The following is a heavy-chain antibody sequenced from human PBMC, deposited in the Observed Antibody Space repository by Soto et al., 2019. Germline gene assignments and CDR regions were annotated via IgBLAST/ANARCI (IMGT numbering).Heavy chain of an antibody. CDR1: GYSFTSLD. D-gene: IGHD1-26*01. V-gene: IGHV1-8*01. CDR3: ARGVSAGVDY. Sequence: QVQLAQSGAEVRETGASVKVSYKASGYSFTSLDINWVRQTAGQGLEWMGWMEPSTGRTGYAQKFQGRVTMTRDTSINTAYMELTTLTSDDTAFYYCARGVSAGVDYWGQGTLVIVSS. CDR2: MEPSTGRT. J-gene: IGHJ4*02.